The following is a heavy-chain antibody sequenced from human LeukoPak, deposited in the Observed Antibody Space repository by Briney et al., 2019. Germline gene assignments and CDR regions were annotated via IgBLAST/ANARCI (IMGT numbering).Heavy chain of an antibody. CDR3: AQQVGYCSSGSCYFTY. J-gene: IGHJ1*01. V-gene: IGHV3-23*01. D-gene: IGHD2-15*01. CDR1: GFSFNTYA. CDR2: ISNTGGST. Sequence: PGGSLRLSCAASGFSFNTYAMSWVRQAPGKGLEWVSAISNTGGSTYYADFVKGRFTISRDKSKNTLSLQMNSLRAEDTAVYYCAQQVGYCSSGSCYFTYWGQGTLVTVSS.